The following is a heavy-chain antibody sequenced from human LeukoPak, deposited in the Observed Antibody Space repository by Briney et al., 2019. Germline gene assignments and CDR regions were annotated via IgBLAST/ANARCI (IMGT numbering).Heavy chain of an antibody. D-gene: IGHD3-10*01. CDR1: GYSHSSPTDY. V-gene: IGHV4-39*01. J-gene: IGHJ4*02. Sequence: SETLSLICTVSGYSHSSPTDYWAGIRQPPGKGLEYIGSILYTGSTYYNPSLKSRVTISVDTSGNQFSVKLTSVTATDTAVYYCASLYGSGSYSFDYWGQGTLVTVSS. CDR2: ILYTGST. CDR3: ASLYGSGSYSFDY.